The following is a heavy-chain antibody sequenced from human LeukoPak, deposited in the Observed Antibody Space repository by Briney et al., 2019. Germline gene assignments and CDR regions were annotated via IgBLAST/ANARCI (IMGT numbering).Heavy chain of an antibody. CDR3: ARSSLAVYFNY. Sequence: SQTLSLTCTVSGDSISSGSYYWNWIRQPAGKGLEWLGNIFTRGTTNYNASLESRLTISLDTARNQFSLSLRSVTAADTAIYFCARSSLAVYFNYWGQGTLVTASS. CDR2: IFTRGTT. CDR1: GDSISSGSYY. D-gene: IGHD6-19*01. J-gene: IGHJ4*02. V-gene: IGHV4-61*09.